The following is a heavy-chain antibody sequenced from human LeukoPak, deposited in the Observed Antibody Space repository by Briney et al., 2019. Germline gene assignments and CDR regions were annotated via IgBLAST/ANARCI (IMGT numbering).Heavy chain of an antibody. Sequence: SQTLSLTCAISGDSVSINSAAWNWIRQSPSRGLEWLGRTYYRSKWYNDYAVSVKSRITINPDTSKNQFSLQLNSVTPEDTAVYYCAREGIDYGAYYYYYGMDVWGQGTTVTVSS. D-gene: IGHD4-17*01. CDR3: AREGIDYGAYYYYYGMDV. CDR1: GDSVSINSAA. J-gene: IGHJ6*02. V-gene: IGHV6-1*01. CDR2: TYYRSKWYN.